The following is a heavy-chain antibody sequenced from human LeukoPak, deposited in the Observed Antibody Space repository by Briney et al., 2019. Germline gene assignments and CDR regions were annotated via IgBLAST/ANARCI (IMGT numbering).Heavy chain of an antibody. V-gene: IGHV4-34*01. CDR1: GWSFSGYY. Sequence: SETLSLTCAVYGWSFSGYYWSWIRQPPGKGLEWIGEINHSGSTNYNPSLKSRVTISVDTSKNHFSLRLSSVTAADTAMYYCARGTLYSGWSYYFDYWGQGSQVTVSS. D-gene: IGHD6-19*01. J-gene: IGHJ4*02. CDR2: INHSGST. CDR3: ARGTLYSGWSYYFDY.